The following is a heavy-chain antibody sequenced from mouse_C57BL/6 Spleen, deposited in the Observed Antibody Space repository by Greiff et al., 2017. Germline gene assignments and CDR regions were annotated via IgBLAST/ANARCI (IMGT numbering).Heavy chain of an antibody. CDR1: GFTFSSYA. V-gene: IGHV5-4*03. D-gene: IGHD1-1*01. Sequence: EVKLEESGGGLVKPGGSVKLSCAASGFTFSSYAMSWVRQTPEKRLEWVATISDGGSYTYYPDNVKGRFTISRDNAKNNLYLQMSHLKSEVTAMYYCARAIYYGSRAGGGYFDYWGQGTTLTVSS. CDR2: ISDGGSYT. CDR3: ARAIYYGSRAGGGYFDY. J-gene: IGHJ2*01.